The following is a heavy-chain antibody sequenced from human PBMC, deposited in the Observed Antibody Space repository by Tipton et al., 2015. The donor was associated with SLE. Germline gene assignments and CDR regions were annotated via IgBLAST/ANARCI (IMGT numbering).Heavy chain of an antibody. V-gene: IGHV4-59*01. CDR2: NYYSGST. CDR3: AGALSIAARYDAFDI. D-gene: IGHD6-6*01. Sequence: GLVKPSETLSLTCTVSGGSISGYYWSWIRQPPGKGLEWIGYNYYSGSTNYNPSLKSRVTVSVDTSKNQFSLKLSSVTAADTAVYYCAGALSIAARYDAFDIWGQGTMVTVSS. J-gene: IGHJ3*02. CDR1: GGSISGYY.